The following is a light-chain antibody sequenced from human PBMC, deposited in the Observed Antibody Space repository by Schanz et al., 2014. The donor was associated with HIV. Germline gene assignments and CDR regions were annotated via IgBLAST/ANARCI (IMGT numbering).Light chain of an antibody. J-gene: IGLJ1*01. Sequence: QSVLTQPASASGSPGQSVTISCTGTSSDVGGYNYVSWYQQHPGKAPKLMIYDVSNRPSGVSNRFSGSKSGNTASLAISGLQAEDEADYYCSSLTSSSPLYVFGTGTKLTVL. V-gene: IGLV2-14*01. CDR1: SSDVGGYNY. CDR3: SSLTSSSPLYV. CDR2: DVS.